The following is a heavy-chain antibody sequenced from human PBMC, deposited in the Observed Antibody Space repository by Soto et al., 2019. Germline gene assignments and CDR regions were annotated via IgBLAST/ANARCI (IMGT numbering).Heavy chain of an antibody. Sequence: VKVSCKASGGTFSSYAISWVRQAPGQGLEWMGGIIPIFGTANYAQKFQGRVTITADESTSTAYMELSSLRSEDTAVYYCARDDPGTLYRVVTTEGYYYGMDVWGQGTTVTVS. CDR3: ARDDPGTLYRVVTTEGYYYGMDV. J-gene: IGHJ6*02. D-gene: IGHD2-21*02. CDR1: GGTFSSYA. CDR2: IIPIFGTA. V-gene: IGHV1-69*01.